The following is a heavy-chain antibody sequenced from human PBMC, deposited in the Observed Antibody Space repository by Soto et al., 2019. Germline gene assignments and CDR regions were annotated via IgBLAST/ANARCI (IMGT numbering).Heavy chain of an antibody. CDR2: ISYDGSNK. V-gene: IGHV3-30-3*01. J-gene: IGHJ4*02. D-gene: IGHD5-12*01. CDR1: GFTFSSYA. CDR3: ARDRGYSGYDPPYFDY. Sequence: QVQLVESGGGVVQPGRSLRLSCAASGFTFSSYAMHWVRQAPGKGLEWVAVISYDGSNKYYADSVKGRFTISRDNSKNTLDLQMNSLRAEDTAVYYCARDRGYSGYDPPYFDYWGQGTLVTVSS.